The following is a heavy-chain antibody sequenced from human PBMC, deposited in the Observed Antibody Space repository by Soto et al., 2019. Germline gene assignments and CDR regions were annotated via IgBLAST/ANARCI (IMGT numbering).Heavy chain of an antibody. D-gene: IGHD6-6*01. CDR2: ISGSGGST. V-gene: IGHV3-23*01. CDR3: ANEESGPYSSSGGSYFDY. Sequence: EVQLLESGGGLVQPGGSLRLSCAASGFTFSSYAMSWVRQAPGKGLEWVSAISGSGGSTYYADSVKGRFTISRDNSKNTLYLQMNSLRAEDTAVYYCANEESGPYSSSGGSYFDYWGQGTLVTVSS. CDR1: GFTFSSYA. J-gene: IGHJ4*02.